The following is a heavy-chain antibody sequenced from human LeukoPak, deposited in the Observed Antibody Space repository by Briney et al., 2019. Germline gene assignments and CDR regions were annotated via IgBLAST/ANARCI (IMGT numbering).Heavy chain of an antibody. D-gene: IGHD1-26*01. Sequence: SETLSLTCTVSGGSISSYYWSWIRQPPGKGLEWIGYIYYSGDTNYNPSLKSRVTMSVDTSKNQISLKLNSVTAADTAVYYCARHWAVGGHTLFDYWGQGTLVTVSS. J-gene: IGHJ4*02. CDR1: GGSISSYY. V-gene: IGHV4-59*08. CDR3: ARHWAVGGHTLFDY. CDR2: IYYSGDT.